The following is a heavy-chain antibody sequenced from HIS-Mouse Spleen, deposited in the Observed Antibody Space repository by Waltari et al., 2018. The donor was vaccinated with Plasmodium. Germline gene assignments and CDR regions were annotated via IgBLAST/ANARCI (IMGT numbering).Heavy chain of an antibody. V-gene: IGHV3-7*01. CDR3: ARDRRGYWYFDL. CDR2: IKQEGSEK. Sequence: EVQLVESGGGLVQPGGSLRLSCAASGFPLCSSWMSWVRQAPGKGLEWGDKIKQEGSEKYYVDSVKGRFTISRDNAKNSLYLQMNSLRAEDTAVYYCARDRRGYWYFDLWGRGTLVTVSS. J-gene: IGHJ2*01. D-gene: IGHD5-12*01. CDR1: GFPLCSSW.